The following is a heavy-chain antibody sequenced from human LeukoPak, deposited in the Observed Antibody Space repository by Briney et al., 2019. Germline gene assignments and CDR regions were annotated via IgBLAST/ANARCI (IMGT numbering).Heavy chain of an antibody. Sequence: SETLSLTCTVSGGSISSYYWSWIRQPPGKGLEWIGYIYYSGSTNYNPSLKSRVTISVDTSKNQFSLKLSSVTAADTAVYSCARGLKRITIFGVVSGAFDIWGQGTMVTVSS. CDR2: IYYSGST. D-gene: IGHD3-3*01. CDR3: ARGLKRITIFGVVSGAFDI. J-gene: IGHJ3*02. CDR1: GGSISSYY. V-gene: IGHV4-59*01.